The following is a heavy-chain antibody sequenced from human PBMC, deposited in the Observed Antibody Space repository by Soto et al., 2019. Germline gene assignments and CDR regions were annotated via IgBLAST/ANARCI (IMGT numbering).Heavy chain of an antibody. CDR2: IWYDGSNK. V-gene: IGHV3-33*01. Sequence: QVQLVESGGGVVQPGRSLRLSCAASGFTFSSYGMHWVRQAPGKGLEWVAVIWYDGSNKYYADSVKGRFTISRDNSKNTPYLQMNSLRAEDTAVYYCARGHQSSITIFGVVIPSTYYYGMDVWGQGTTVTVSS. D-gene: IGHD3-3*01. CDR1: GFTFSSYG. CDR3: ARGHQSSITIFGVVIPSTYYYGMDV. J-gene: IGHJ6*02.